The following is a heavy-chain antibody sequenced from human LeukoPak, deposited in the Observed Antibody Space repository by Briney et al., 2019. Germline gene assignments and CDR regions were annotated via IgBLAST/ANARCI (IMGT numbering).Heavy chain of an antibody. CDR3: ARGAYGSGSVNWFDP. Sequence: SQTLSLTCTVSGGSISSDSYYWSWIRQPAGKGLEWIGRIYTSGSTNYNPSLKSRVTISVDTSKNQFSLKLSSVTAADTAVYYCARGAYGSGSVNWFDPWGQGTLVTVSS. J-gene: IGHJ5*02. D-gene: IGHD3-10*01. CDR2: IYTSGST. CDR1: GGSISSDSYY. V-gene: IGHV4-61*02.